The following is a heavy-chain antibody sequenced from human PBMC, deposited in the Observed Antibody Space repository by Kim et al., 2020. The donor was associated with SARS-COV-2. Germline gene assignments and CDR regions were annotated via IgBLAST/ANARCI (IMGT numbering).Heavy chain of an antibody. CDR3: AKHWGSGTYYNFLDY. Sequence: GGSLRLSCAASGFIFSSYGMSWVRQAQGKGLDWVAALTDSGGTTHYADSVKGRFTISRDNPNNILYLQMSSLRVEDTAVYYCAKHWGSGTYYNFLDYWGQGTLVTVSS. D-gene: IGHD3-10*01. CDR2: LTDSGGTT. V-gene: IGHV3-23*01. CDR1: GFIFSSYG. J-gene: IGHJ4*02.